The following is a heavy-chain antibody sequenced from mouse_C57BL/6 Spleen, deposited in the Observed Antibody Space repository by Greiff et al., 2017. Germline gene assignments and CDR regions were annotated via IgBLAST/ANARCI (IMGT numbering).Heavy chain of an antibody. Sequence: VQLQQSGAELVRPGTSVKVSCKASGYAFTNYLIEWVKQRPGQGLEWIGVINPGSGGTNYNEKFKGKATLTADKSSSTAYMQLSSLTSEDSAVYFCARVGAIYYYGSSYWGQGTTLTVSS. D-gene: IGHD1-1*01. CDR1: GYAFTNYL. CDR3: ARVGAIYYYGSSY. CDR2: INPGSGGT. J-gene: IGHJ2*01. V-gene: IGHV1-54*01.